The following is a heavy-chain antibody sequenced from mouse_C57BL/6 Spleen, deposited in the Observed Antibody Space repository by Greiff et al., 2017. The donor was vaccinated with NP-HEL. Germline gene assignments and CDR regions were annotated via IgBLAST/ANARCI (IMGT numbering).Heavy chain of an antibody. CDR2: ISYDGSN. CDR3: ARDNYGSSWYFDV. V-gene: IGHV3-6*01. CDR1: GYSITSGYY. J-gene: IGHJ1*03. Sequence: EVKLMESGPGLVKPSQSLSLTCSVTGYSITSGYYWNWIRQFPGNKLEWMGYISYDGSNNYNPSLKNRISITRDTSKNQFFLKLNSVTTEDTATYYCARDNYGSSWYFDVWGTGTTVTVSS. D-gene: IGHD1-1*01.